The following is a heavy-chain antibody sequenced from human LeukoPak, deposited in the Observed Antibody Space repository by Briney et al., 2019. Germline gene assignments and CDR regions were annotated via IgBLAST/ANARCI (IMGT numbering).Heavy chain of an antibody. V-gene: IGHV1-46*01. Sequence: ASVKVSCKASGYTFTSYYMHWVRQAPGQGLEWVGIINPSGGSTSYAQKFQGRVTMTRDTSTSTVYMELSSLRSEDTAVYYCARDLRGYYYGSGSYYVEYWGQGTLVTVSS. D-gene: IGHD3-10*01. CDR3: ARDLRGYYYGSGSYYVEY. CDR2: INPSGGST. J-gene: IGHJ4*02. CDR1: GYTFTSYY.